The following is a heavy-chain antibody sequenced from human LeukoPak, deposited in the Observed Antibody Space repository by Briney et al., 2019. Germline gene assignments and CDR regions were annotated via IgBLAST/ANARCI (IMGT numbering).Heavy chain of an antibody. Sequence: GGSLRLSCAASGFTVSSNEMSWVRQAPGKGLEWVSSISGGSTYYADSRKGRFTISRDNSKNTLHLQMNSLRAEDTAVYYCARGSLYDFWSGYTLLGDWFDPWGQGTLVTVSS. D-gene: IGHD3-3*01. J-gene: IGHJ5*02. CDR3: ARGSLYDFWSGYTLLGDWFDP. CDR1: GFTVSSNE. V-gene: IGHV3-38-3*01. CDR2: ISGGST.